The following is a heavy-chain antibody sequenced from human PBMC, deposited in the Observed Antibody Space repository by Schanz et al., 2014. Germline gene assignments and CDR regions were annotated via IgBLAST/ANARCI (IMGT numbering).Heavy chain of an antibody. Sequence: VQLVESGGGVVQPGRSLRLSCAASGFTFSSYGMHWVRQAPGKGLEWVSAITDSGGSTYYADSVKGRFTISRDNSKNTLYLQMNSLRAEDSAVYYCASLYDREYFDYWGQGTLVTVSS. CDR1: GFTFSSYG. CDR2: ITDSGGST. CDR3: ASLYDREYFDY. V-gene: IGHV3-23*04. J-gene: IGHJ4*02. D-gene: IGHD2-8*01.